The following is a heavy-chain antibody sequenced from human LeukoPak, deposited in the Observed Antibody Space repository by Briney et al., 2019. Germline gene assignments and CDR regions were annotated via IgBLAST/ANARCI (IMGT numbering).Heavy chain of an antibody. CDR2: INPNTGGT. CDR1: GYTFTDYH. CDR3: ARGGHGHTQNDY. Sequence: ASVKVSCTASGYTFTDYHMHWVRQAPGQGLEWMGWINPNTGGTNYAQSFQGRVTMTRDTSISTSYMELSSLFSDDTALYYCARGGHGHTQNDYWGQGTLVTVSS. D-gene: IGHD5-24*01. V-gene: IGHV1-2*02. J-gene: IGHJ4*02.